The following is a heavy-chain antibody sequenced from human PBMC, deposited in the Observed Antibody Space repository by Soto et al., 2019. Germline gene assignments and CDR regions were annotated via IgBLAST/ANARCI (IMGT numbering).Heavy chain of an antibody. J-gene: IGHJ4*02. CDR1: GGSISSGGYY. D-gene: IGHD3-10*02. Sequence: QVQLQESGPGLVKPSQTLSLTCTVSGGSISSGGYYWSWIRQHPGKGLEWIGYIYYSGSTYYNPSLKSRVTISVDTSKKQCSLKLSSLTAVDTAVYYCARGGYGFYYVAYWGQRTLVTVSS. CDR3: ARGGYGFYYVAY. V-gene: IGHV4-31*03. CDR2: IYYSGST.